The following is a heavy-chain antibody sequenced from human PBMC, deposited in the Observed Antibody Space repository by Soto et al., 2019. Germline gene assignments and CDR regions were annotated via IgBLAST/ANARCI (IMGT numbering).Heavy chain of an antibody. CDR3: AQLVIVHAAIPPLIHGMDV. CDR2: IIPIFGTA. CDR1: GGTFTRFA. Sequence: QVQLVQSGAEVRKPGSSVKVSCKTSGGTFTRFAISCVRQAPGQGLGWMGGIIPIFGTANYGQQFQGRVTVTADKSTSIAYMELSSLRSEYTAVYYCAQLVIVHAAIPPLIHGMDVRGPGTTVTVSS. D-gene: IGHD2-2*01. J-gene: IGHJ6*02. V-gene: IGHV1-69*06.